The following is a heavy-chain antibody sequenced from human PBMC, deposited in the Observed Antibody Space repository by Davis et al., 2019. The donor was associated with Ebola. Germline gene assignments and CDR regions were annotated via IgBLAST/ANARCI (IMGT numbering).Heavy chain of an antibody. Sequence: PGGSLRLSCAVSGFTVSSNYMSWVRQAPGKGLVWVSRINSDGSSTSYADSVKGRFTISRDNAKNTLYLQMNSLRAEDTAVYYCARGSVRFLEWLSQNAFDMWGQGTMVTVSS. V-gene: IGHV3-74*01. D-gene: IGHD3-3*01. J-gene: IGHJ3*02. CDR1: GFTVSSNY. CDR2: INSDGSST. CDR3: ARGSVRFLEWLSQNAFDM.